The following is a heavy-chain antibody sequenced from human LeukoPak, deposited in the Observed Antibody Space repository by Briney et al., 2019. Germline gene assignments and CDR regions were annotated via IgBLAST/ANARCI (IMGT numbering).Heavy chain of an antibody. Sequence: GGSLRLSCAASGFTFNTYGMLWARQAPGQGREGVAAIWFDGSVKHYSDAVKGRFTISRDNSLNTLYLQMNSLRVEDTAIYYCAKDTGVQFLEPAFWGQGTLVTVSS. D-gene: IGHD3-3*01. CDR2: IWFDGSVK. CDR3: AKDTGVQFLEPAF. J-gene: IGHJ4*02. CDR1: GFTFNTYG. V-gene: IGHV3-33*06.